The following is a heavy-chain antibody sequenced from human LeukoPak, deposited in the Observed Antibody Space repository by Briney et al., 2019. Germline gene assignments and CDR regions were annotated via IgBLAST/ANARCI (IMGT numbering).Heavy chain of an antibody. CDR1: GYTFTGYY. J-gene: IGHJ4*02. D-gene: IGHD2-15*01. Sequence: ASVKVSCKASGYTFTGYYMHWVRQAPGQGLEWMGWISPNSGGTNYAQKFQGRVTMSRDTSISTAYMEVSRLRSDDTAVYYCARGESGIKLGYCSGGSCYPPGYWGQGTLVTVSS. CDR3: ARGESGIKLGYCSGGSCYPPGY. V-gene: IGHV1-2*02. CDR2: ISPNSGGT.